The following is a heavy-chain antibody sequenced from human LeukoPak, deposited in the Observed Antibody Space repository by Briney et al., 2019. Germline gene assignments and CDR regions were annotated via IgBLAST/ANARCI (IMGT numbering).Heavy chain of an antibody. V-gene: IGHV3-30*18. CDR1: GITFRSYG. CDR2: ISYDGSHK. CDR3: AKGARGDTVTSIVGLNWFDP. Sequence: GGSLRLSCAASGITFRSYGMHWLRQAPGKGLEWVAVISYDGSHKYYADSVKGRFSISRDNSKNTLYLQMNSLRADDTAVYYCAKGARGDTVTSIVGLNWFDPWGQGTLVTVSS. D-gene: IGHD4-17*01. J-gene: IGHJ5*02.